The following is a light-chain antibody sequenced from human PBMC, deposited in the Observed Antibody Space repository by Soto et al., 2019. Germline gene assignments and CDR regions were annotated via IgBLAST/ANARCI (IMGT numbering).Light chain of an antibody. CDR2: DAS. Sequence: EIVLTQSPATLSLSPGERATLSCRASQTITNTLAWYQQKPGQAPRLLIYDASNRATGIPARFSGSGSGTDFTLTISSLEPEDFAVYYCQRRDNWPLTFGGGTQVEI. J-gene: IGKJ4*01. V-gene: IGKV3-11*01. CDR3: QRRDNWPLT. CDR1: QTITNT.